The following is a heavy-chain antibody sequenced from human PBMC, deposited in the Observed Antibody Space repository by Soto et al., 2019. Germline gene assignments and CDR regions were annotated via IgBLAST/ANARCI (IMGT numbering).Heavy chain of an antibody. Sequence: GGSLRLFCAASGFTFSNYGMHWVRQAPGKGLEWVAIIWYDGSNDYYVDSVKGRFTISRDNSKNTLSLQMNSLRAEDTAVYYCARDRWEFQLFYYGLDVWGQGTTVTVSS. V-gene: IGHV3-33*01. CDR1: GFTFSNYG. CDR3: ARDRWEFQLFYYGLDV. CDR2: IWYDGSND. J-gene: IGHJ6*02. D-gene: IGHD1-26*01.